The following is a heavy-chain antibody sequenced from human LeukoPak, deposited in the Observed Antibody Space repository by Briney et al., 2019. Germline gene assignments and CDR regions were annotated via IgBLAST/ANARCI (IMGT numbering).Heavy chain of an antibody. Sequence: PSETLSLTCTVSGGSISSYYWSWIRQPPGKGLEWIGYIYYSGSTNYNPSLKSRVTISVDTSKNQFSLKMRSVTAADTAVYYCARETKGGSSNAFDIWGQGTMVTVSS. V-gene: IGHV4-59*01. CDR1: GGSISSYY. D-gene: IGHD1-26*01. CDR3: ARETKGGSSNAFDI. CDR2: IYYSGST. J-gene: IGHJ3*02.